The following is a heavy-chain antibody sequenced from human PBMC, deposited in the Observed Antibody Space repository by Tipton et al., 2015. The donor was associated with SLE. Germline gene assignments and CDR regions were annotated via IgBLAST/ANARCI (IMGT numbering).Heavy chain of an antibody. D-gene: IGHD2-2*01. V-gene: IGHV4-31*03. CDR1: GGSISSDGHY. CDR3: ARAAYCSSTSCYYDY. J-gene: IGHJ4*02. CDR2: IYSSGST. Sequence: TLSLTCTVSGGSISSDGHYWSWIRQHPGKGLESIGYIYSSGSTYYNPSLGSRVIISVDTSKNQFSVQLRFVTAADTAVYYCARAAYCSSTSCYYDYWGQGTLVTVSS.